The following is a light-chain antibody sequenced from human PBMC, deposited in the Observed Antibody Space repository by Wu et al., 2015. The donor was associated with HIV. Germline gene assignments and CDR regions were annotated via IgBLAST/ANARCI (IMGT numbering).Light chain of an antibody. CDR3: QQYGSSPLYS. V-gene: IGKV3-11*01. CDR1: QSVSNY. Sequence: EIVLTQSPATLSLSPGDRATLSCRASQSVSNYLAWYQQKPGQAPRLLIYNASNRATGIPARFSGGGSGTDFTLTISRLEPEDFAIYYCQQYGSSPLYSFGQGTKLEIK. CDR2: NAS. J-gene: IGKJ2*03.